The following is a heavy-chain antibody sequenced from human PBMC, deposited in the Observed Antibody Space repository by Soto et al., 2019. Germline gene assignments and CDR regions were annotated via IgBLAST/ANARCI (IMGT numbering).Heavy chain of an antibody. V-gene: IGHV3-23*01. CDR1: GFTFSSYA. CDR2: ISGSGGST. CDR3: AKDFHGYSTGGWQY. D-gene: IGHD6-19*01. Sequence: GGSLRLSCAASGFTFSSYAMSCVRQAPGKGLEWVSAISGSGGSTYYADSVKGRFTISRDNSKNTLYLQMNSLRAGDTAVYYCAKDFHGYSTGGWQYWGPGTLVTVSS. J-gene: IGHJ4*01.